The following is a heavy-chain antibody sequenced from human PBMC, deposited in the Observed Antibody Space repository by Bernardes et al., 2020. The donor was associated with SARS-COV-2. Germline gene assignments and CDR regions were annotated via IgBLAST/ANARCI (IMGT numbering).Heavy chain of an antibody. CDR3: ARLRDYDSSGYYLIDAFDI. Sequence: SETLSLTCTVSGGSISSGGYYWSWIRQHPGKGLEWIGYIYYSGRTYYNPSLKSRVTISVDTSKNQFSLKLSSVTAADTAVYYCARLRDYDSSGYYLIDAFDIWGQGTMVTVSS. V-gene: IGHV4-31*03. J-gene: IGHJ3*02. CDR2: IYYSGRT. D-gene: IGHD3-22*01. CDR1: GGSISSGGYY.